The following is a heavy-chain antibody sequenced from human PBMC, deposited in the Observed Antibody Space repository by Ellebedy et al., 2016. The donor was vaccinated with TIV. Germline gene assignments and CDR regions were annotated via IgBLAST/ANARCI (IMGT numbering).Heavy chain of an antibody. Sequence: SETLSLTXTVSGGSISSSSYYWGWIRQPPGKGLEWIGSIYYSGSTYYNPSLKSRVTISVDTSKNQFSLKLSSVTAADTAVYYCARGSGPTVTPFDYWGQGTLVTVSS. J-gene: IGHJ4*02. V-gene: IGHV4-39*01. CDR1: GGSISSSSYY. D-gene: IGHD4-17*01. CDR3: ARGSGPTVTPFDY. CDR2: IYYSGST.